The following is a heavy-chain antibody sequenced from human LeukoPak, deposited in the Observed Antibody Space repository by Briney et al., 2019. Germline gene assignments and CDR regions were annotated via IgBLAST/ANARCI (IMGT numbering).Heavy chain of an antibody. J-gene: IGHJ4*02. CDR1: GGSFSGYY. CDR2: INHSGST. CDR3: ARRYYGGMKFDY. V-gene: IGHV4-34*01. Sequence: SETLSLTCAVYGGSFSGYYWSWIRQPPGKGLEWLGEINHSGSTNYNPSLKSRVTISVDTSKNQFSLKLSSVTAADTAVYYCARRYYGGMKFDYWGQGTLVTVSS. D-gene: IGHD4-23*01.